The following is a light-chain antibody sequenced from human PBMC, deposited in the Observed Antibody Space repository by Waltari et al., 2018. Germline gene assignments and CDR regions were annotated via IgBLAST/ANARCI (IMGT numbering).Light chain of an antibody. V-gene: IGLV6-57*04. CDR3: QSSDNSPQVI. J-gene: IGLJ2*01. CDR2: EDN. CDR1: SDSIGSNY. Sequence: NFLLTQPHSVSESPGKTITISCPRSSDSIGSNYVQWYQQRPGSAPITLIYEDNQRPSGVPDRFSGSIDSSSNSASLTIAGLRTEDEADYYCQSSDNSPQVIFGGGTKLAVL.